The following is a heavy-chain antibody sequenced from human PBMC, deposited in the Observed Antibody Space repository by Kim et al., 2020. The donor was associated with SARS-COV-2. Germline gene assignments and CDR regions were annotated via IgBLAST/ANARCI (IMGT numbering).Heavy chain of an antibody. CDR2: INTNTGNP. CDR1: GYSFSSYV. V-gene: IGHV7-4-1*02. CDR3: ASGQQLPGFDN. D-gene: IGHD6-13*01. Sequence: ASVKVSCKASGYSFSSYVMNWVRQAPGQGLEWMGWINTNTGNPTYAQGFTGRFVFSLDTSVSTAYLQISSLKAEDTAVYYCASGQQLPGFDNWGQGTLVT. J-gene: IGHJ4*02.